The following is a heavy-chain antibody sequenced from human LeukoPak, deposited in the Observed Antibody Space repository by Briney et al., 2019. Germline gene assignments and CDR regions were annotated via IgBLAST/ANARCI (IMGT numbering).Heavy chain of an antibody. CDR3: ARSTIFGVVPPDY. CDR2: IYYSGST. CDR1: GGSIISSYY. Sequence: PSETLSLTCTVSGGSIISSYYWTWIRQPPGRGLEWIGYIYYSGSTNYNPSLKSRVTISVDKSKNQFSLKLSSVTAADTAVYYCARSTIFGVVPPDYWGQGTLVTVSS. V-gene: IGHV4-61*05. J-gene: IGHJ4*02. D-gene: IGHD3-3*01.